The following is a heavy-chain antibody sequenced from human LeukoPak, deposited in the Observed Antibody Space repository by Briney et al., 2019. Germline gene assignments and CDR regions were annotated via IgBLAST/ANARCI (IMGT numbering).Heavy chain of an antibody. D-gene: IGHD5-18*01. V-gene: IGHV4-59*01. Sequence: PSETLSLTCTVSGGSISSYYWSWIRQPPGKGLEWIGYIYYSGSTNYNPSLKSRVTTSVDTSKNQFSLKLSSVTAADTAVYYCARVERSAAIGYWGQGTLVTVSS. J-gene: IGHJ4*02. CDR2: IYYSGST. CDR3: ARVERSAAIGY. CDR1: GGSISSYY.